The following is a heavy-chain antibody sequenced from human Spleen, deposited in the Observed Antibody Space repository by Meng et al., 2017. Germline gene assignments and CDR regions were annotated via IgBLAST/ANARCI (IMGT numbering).Heavy chain of an antibody. CDR3: ARDHSTTTPMLSVWWFDP. CDR2: IKPSDGYT. J-gene: IGHJ5*02. D-gene: IGHD5-18*01. Sequence: QVQLVQSGAAVRKPGASGKVSGMPSGYPFKRHWMHWVRQAPGQGLEWMGIIKPSDGYTLDEQKFQGRIAITTDTSTGTVYFELSSLRSEDTAVYYWARDHSTTTPMLSVWWFDPWGQGTLVTVSS. V-gene: IGHV1-46*02. CDR1: GYPFKRHW.